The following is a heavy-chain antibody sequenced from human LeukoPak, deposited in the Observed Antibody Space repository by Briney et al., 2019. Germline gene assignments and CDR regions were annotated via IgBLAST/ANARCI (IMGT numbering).Heavy chain of an antibody. Sequence: SETLSLTCTVSGGSISSYYWSWIRQPAGKGLEWIGRIYTSGSTNYNPSLKSRVTISVDTSKNQFSLKLSSVTAADTAVYYCARGGAYYYGSGGYYYYGMDVWGKGTTVTVSS. CDR3: ARGGAYYYGSGGYYYYGMDV. V-gene: IGHV4-4*07. D-gene: IGHD3-10*01. CDR1: GGSISSYY. J-gene: IGHJ6*04. CDR2: IYTSGST.